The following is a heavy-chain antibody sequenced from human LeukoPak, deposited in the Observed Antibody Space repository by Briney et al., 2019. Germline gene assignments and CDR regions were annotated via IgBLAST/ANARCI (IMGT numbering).Heavy chain of an antibody. Sequence: PSETLSLTCTVSGGSISSSSYYWGWIRQPPGKGLEWIGSIYYSGSTYYNPSLKSRVTISVDTSKNQFSLKLSSVTAADTAVYYCASHGYSYGPIEAHWFDPWGQGTLVTVSS. D-gene: IGHD5-18*01. V-gene: IGHV4-39*07. CDR3: ASHGYSYGPIEAHWFDP. CDR1: GGSISSSSYY. CDR2: IYYSGST. J-gene: IGHJ5*02.